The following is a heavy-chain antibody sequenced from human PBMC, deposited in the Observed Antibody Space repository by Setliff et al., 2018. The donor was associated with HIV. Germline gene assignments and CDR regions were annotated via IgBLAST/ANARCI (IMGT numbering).Heavy chain of an antibody. J-gene: IGHJ6*02. Sequence: SETLSLTCAVYGASFSGYYWSWIRQPPGKGLEWIGEVHHTGSTNYNPSLKSRVTISVDTSKNQFSLKLTSVTAADTAVYYCANRGYSGYDYSNYYYYGMDVWGQGTTVTVSS. V-gene: IGHV4-34*01. CDR3: ANRGYSGYDYSNYYYYGMDV. D-gene: IGHD5-12*01. CDR1: GASFSGYY. CDR2: VHHTGST.